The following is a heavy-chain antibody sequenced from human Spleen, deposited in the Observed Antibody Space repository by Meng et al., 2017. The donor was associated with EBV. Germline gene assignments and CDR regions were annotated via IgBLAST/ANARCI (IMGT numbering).Heavy chain of an antibody. V-gene: IGHV2-5*02. J-gene: IGHJ3*02. CDR2: IYWDDDK. D-gene: IGHD2-2*01. Sequence: IPLDASGSTLVKPTQTLTLTCNLSGFSLSASGVGVGWIRQPPGKALEWLALIYWDDDKRYSPSLKSRLTITKDTSRNQVVLTMAKMDPVDTATYYCAHRRRTSRANDAFDIWGQGTMVTVSS. CDR3: AHRRRTSRANDAFDI. CDR1: GFSLSASGVG.